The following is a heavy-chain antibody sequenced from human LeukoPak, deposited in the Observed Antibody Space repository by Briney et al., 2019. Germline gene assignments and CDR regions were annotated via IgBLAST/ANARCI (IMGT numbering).Heavy chain of an antibody. CDR1: GFTFSSYW. V-gene: IGHV3-7*01. J-gene: IGHJ6*03. CDR3: ARDVRGSVTAYFYYYMHV. D-gene: IGHD2-21*02. Sequence: GGSLRLSCAASGFTFSSYWMSWVRQAPGKGLGWVANIKQDGSEKYSVDSVKGRFTISRDNAKNSLYLQMNSLRTEDTAVYYCARDVRGSVTAYFYYYMHVWGKGTTVTVSS. CDR2: IKQDGSEK.